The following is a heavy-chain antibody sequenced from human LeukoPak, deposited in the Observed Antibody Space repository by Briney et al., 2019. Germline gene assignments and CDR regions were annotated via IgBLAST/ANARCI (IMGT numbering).Heavy chain of an antibody. V-gene: IGHV4-30-2*01. Sequence: SQTLSLTCAVSGGSISSGGYSWSWIRQPPGKGLEWIGYIYHGGSTYYNPSLKSRVTISVDRSKNQFSLKLSSVTAADTAVYYCARVRGWYYFDYWGQGTLVTVSS. D-gene: IGHD6-19*01. J-gene: IGHJ4*02. CDR3: ARVRGWYYFDY. CDR1: GGSISSGGYS. CDR2: IYHGGST.